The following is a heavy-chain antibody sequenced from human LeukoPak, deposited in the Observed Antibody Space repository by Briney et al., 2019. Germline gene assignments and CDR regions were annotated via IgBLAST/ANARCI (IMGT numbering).Heavy chain of an antibody. CDR2: IYTSGST. CDR1: GGSISSYY. CDR3: ARDYYDSGGYSYYFDY. D-gene: IGHD3-22*01. Sequence: SETLSLTCTVSGGSISSYYWSWIRQPAGKGLEWIGRIYTSGSTNYNPSLKSRVTMSVDTSKNQFSLKLSSVTAADTAVYYCARDYYDSGGYSYYFDYWGQGTLVTVSS. J-gene: IGHJ4*02. V-gene: IGHV4-4*07.